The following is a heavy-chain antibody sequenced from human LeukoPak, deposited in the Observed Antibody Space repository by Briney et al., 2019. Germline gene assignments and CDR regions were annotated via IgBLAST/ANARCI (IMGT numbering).Heavy chain of an antibody. CDR3: ARDQSSSGWYGDLDY. J-gene: IGHJ4*02. CDR1: GYTFTGYY. Sequence: ASVKVSCKASGYTFTGYYMHWVRQAPGQGLEWMGWINPNSGVTNYAQKLQGRVTITRDTSIDTAYMQLSRLRSDDTAVYYCARDQSSSGWYGDLDYWGQGTLVTVSS. CDR2: INPNSGVT. V-gene: IGHV1-2*02. D-gene: IGHD6-19*01.